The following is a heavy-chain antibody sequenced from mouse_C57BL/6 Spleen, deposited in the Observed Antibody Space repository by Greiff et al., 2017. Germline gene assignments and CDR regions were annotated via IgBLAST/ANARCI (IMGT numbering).Heavy chain of an antibody. CDR3: ASDYDDAMDY. V-gene: IGHV1-64*01. D-gene: IGHD2-4*01. J-gene: IGHJ4*01. CDR1: GYTFTSYW. CDR2: IHPNSGST. Sequence: QVQLQQPGAELVKPGASVKLSCKASGYTFTSYWMHWVKQRPGQGLEWIGRIHPNSGSTNYNEKFKSKATLTVDKSSSTAYMQLSSLTSEDSAVYYCASDYDDAMDYWGQGTSVTVSS.